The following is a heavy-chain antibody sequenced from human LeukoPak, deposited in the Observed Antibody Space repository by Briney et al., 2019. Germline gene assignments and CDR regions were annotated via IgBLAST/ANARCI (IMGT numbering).Heavy chain of an antibody. CDR1: GGSFSGYY. CDR2: INHSGST. CDR3: ARTGEDTAMVFDY. V-gene: IGHV4-34*01. D-gene: IGHD5-18*01. Sequence: NPSETLSLTCAVYGGSFSGYYWSWIRQPPGKGLEWIGEINHSGSTNYNPSLKSRVTISVDTSKNQSSLKLSSVTAADTAVYYCARTGEDTAMVFDYWGQGTLVTVSS. J-gene: IGHJ4*02.